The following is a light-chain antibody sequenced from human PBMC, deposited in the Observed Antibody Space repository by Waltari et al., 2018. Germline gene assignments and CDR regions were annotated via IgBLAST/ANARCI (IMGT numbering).Light chain of an antibody. CDR3: QSFDQTSEV. CDR1: GGSIDSSY. V-gene: IGLV6-57*03. J-gene: IGLJ3*02. CDR2: EDY. Sequence: FLLTQPHSVSESPGKTVTISCTRSGGSIDSSYVQWYQQRPGSAPTTVIYEDYRRPSGVPERFSGSIDSAANAASLTISGLRTEDEADYDCQSFDQTSEVFGGGTKVTVL.